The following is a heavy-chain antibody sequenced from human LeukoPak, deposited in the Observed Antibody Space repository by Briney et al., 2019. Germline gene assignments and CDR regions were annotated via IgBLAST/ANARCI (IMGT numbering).Heavy chain of an antibody. V-gene: IGHV4-61*02. J-gene: IGHJ5*02. CDR1: GGSISSGSYY. Sequence: PSETLSLTCTVSGGSISSGSYYWSWIRQPAGKELEWIGRIYTSGSTNYNPSLKSRVTISVDTSKNQFSLKLSSVTAADTAVYYCARVREDDSSGYYLDENWFDPWGQGTLVIVSS. CDR2: IYTSGST. CDR3: ARVREDDSSGYYLDENWFDP. D-gene: IGHD3-22*01.